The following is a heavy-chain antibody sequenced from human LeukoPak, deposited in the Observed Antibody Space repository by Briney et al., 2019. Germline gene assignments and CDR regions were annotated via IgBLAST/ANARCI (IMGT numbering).Heavy chain of an antibody. D-gene: IGHD6-13*01. V-gene: IGHV4-38-2*02. CDR1: GYSISSGYY. CDR2: TYHSGST. CDR3: ARTSPYSSSWHYYFDY. J-gene: IGHJ4*02. Sequence: SETLSLTCTVSGYSISSGYYWGWIRQPPGKGLEWIGSTYHSGSTYYNPSLKSRVTISVDTSKTQFSLKLSSVTAADTAVYYCARTSPYSSSWHYYFDYWGQGTLVTVSS.